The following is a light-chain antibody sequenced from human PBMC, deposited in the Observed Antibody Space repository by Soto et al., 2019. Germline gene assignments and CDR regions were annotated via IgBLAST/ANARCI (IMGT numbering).Light chain of an antibody. J-gene: IGKJ4*01. V-gene: IGKV1-27*01. Sequence: DIPMTQSPSSLSASVGDRVTITCRASQGISTYLAWYQQKPGKVPKLLIYAASTLQSGVPSRFSGSGSGTDFPLTISSLQPEDVATYYFQKYNSVPLTFGGGTKVEIK. CDR3: QKYNSVPLT. CDR2: AAS. CDR1: QGISTY.